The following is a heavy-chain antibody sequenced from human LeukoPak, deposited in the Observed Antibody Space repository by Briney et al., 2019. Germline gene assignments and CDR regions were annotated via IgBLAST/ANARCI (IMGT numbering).Heavy chain of an antibody. CDR3: ATYYDFWSGYYPPFDY. Sequence: GGSLRLSCAASGFSFSNYGMHWVRQAPGKGLEWVAFIRFDGGDRYYTDSVKGRFTLYRDISRNTLYLQMNSLRADDTAVYYCATYYDFWSGYYPPFDYWGQGTLVTVSS. J-gene: IGHJ4*02. CDR1: GFSFSNYG. CDR2: IRFDGGDR. D-gene: IGHD3-3*01. V-gene: IGHV3-30*02.